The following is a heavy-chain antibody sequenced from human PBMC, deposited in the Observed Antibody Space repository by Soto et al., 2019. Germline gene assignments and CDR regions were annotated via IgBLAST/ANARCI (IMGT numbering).Heavy chain of an antibody. CDR1: GYSFTSYW. CDR2: IYPGDSDT. Sequence: PGESLKISCKGSGYSFTSYWIGWVRQMPGKGLEWMGIIYPGDSDTRYSPSFQGQVTISADKSISTAYLQWSSLKASDTAMYYCARATELRDFDCFGDWSRFAPWGKGSLVTVYS. D-gene: IGHD3-9*01. J-gene: IGHJ5*02. V-gene: IGHV5-51*01. CDR3: ARATELRDFDCFGDWSRFAP.